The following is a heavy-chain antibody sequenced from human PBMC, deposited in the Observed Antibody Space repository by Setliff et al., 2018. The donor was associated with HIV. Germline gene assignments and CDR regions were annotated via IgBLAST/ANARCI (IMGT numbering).Heavy chain of an antibody. J-gene: IGHJ2*01. D-gene: IGHD3-10*01. CDR1: GGSINSYY. CDR2: IYSSGSN. Sequence: SETLSLTCTVSGGSINSYYWSWIRQPAGKGLEWIGRIYSSGSNNYNHSLKSRVTMSEDTSKNQFSLKLRSVTAVDTAVYYCARSALWFGEADWYFDLWGRGTLVTVSS. CDR3: ARSALWFGEADWYFDL. V-gene: IGHV4-4*07.